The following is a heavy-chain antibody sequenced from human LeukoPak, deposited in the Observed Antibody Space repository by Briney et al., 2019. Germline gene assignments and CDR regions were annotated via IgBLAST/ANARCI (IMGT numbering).Heavy chain of an antibody. J-gene: IGHJ4*02. CDR3: AKGVSEWGNLGN. V-gene: IGHV3-30*02. Sequence: TGRSLRLSCTMSGFRSSNYGLYWVRQAPDKGLEWVAFTRPDKDDKYYSDSVRGRFTISRDNPKNTLYLQMNSLRVEDTALYFCAKGVSEWGNLGNWGQGTLVTVSS. D-gene: IGHD7-27*01. CDR1: GFRSSNYG. CDR2: TRPDKDDK.